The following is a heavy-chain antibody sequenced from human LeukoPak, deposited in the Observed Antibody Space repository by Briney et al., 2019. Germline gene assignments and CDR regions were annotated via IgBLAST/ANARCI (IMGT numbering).Heavy chain of an antibody. CDR1: GYTFTGYY. V-gene: IGHV1-2*02. CDR2: INPNSGGT. CDR3: ARVPYYYDSSGYYPF. J-gene: IGHJ4*02. Sequence: GASVKVSCKASGYTFTGYYMHWVRQAPGQGLEWMGWINPNSGGTNYAQKFQGRVTMTRDTSISTAYMELSRLRSDDTAVYYCARVPYYYDSSGYYPFWGQGTLVTASS. D-gene: IGHD3-22*01.